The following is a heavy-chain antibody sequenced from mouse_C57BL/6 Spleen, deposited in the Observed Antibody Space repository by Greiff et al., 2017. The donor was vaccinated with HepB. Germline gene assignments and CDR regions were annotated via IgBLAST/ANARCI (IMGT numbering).Heavy chain of an antibody. J-gene: IGHJ2*01. V-gene: IGHV5-17*01. CDR3: ARQLLGYFDY. CDR1: GFTFSDYG. D-gene: IGHD1-1*01. Sequence: EVKLEESGGGLVKPGGSLKLSCAASGFTFSDYGMHWVRQAPEKGLEWVAYISSGSSTIYYADTVKGRFTISRDNAKNTLFLQMTSLRSEDTAMYYCARQLLGYFDYWGQGTTLTVSS. CDR2: ISSGSSTI.